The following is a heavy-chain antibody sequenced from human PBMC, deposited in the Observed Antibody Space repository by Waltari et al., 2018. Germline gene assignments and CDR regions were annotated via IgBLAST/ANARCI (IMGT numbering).Heavy chain of an antibody. CDR2: IIPIFGTA. J-gene: IGHJ6*02. CDR3: ASVRSRITIYGMVV. D-gene: IGHD3-3*01. V-gene: IGHV1-69*12. CDR1: GGTFSSYA. Sequence: QVQLVQSGAEVKKPGSSVKVSCKASGGTFSSYAISWVRQAPGQGLEWMGGIIPIFGTANYAQKFQGRVTITADESTSTAYMELSSLRSEDTAVYYCASVRSRITIYGMVVWGQGTTVTVSS.